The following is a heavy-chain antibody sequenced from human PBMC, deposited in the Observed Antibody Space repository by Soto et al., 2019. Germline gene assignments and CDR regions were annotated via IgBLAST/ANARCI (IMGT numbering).Heavy chain of an antibody. CDR2: IYYSGST. CDR3: RTMVRGVNYYYYGTDV. D-gene: IGHD3-10*01. J-gene: IGHJ6*02. Sequence: PSETLSLTCTASGGSISSSSYYWGWIRQPPGKGLEWIGSIYYSGSTYYNPSLKSRVTISVDTSKNQFSLKLSSVTAADTAVYYCRTMVRGVNYYYYGTDVWGQGTTVT. V-gene: IGHV4-39*01. CDR1: GGSISSSSYY.